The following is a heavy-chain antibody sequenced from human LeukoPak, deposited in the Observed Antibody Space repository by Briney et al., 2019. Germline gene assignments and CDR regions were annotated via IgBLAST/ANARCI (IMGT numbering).Heavy chain of an antibody. CDR2: MIPIFGTA. J-gene: IGHJ5*02. CDR3: ARSEYCSSTSCYTQFDP. V-gene: IGHV1-69*01. Sequence: SVKVSCKASGGTFSSYAISWVRQAPGQGLEWMGGMIPIFGTANYAQKFQGRVTITADESTSTAYMELSSLRSEDTAVYYCARSEYCSSTSCYTQFDPWGQGTLVTVSS. D-gene: IGHD2-2*02. CDR1: GGTFSSYA.